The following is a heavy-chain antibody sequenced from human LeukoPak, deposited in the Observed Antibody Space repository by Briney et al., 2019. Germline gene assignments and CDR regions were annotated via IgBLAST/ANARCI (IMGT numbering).Heavy chain of an antibody. CDR3: AKDVRYCGGNCHTGYLDD. J-gene: IGHJ4*02. Sequence: GGSLRLSCAASRFTFSSYSMNWVRQAPGKGLEWVSSISSSSSYIYYADSVKGRFTISRDNAKNSLYLQMNGLRVDDTAFYYCAKDVRYCGGNCHTGYLDDWGQGTLVTVSS. CDR1: RFTFSSYS. V-gene: IGHV3-21*04. CDR2: ISSSSSYI. D-gene: IGHD2-21*02.